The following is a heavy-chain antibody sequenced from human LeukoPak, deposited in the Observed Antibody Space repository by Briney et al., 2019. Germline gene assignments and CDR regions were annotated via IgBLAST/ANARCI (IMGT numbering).Heavy chain of an antibody. J-gene: IGHJ4*02. CDR3: ARRTGSYFGQFDS. D-gene: IGHD3-10*01. V-gene: IGHV4-59*01. Sequence: SETLSLTCTVSGGSISSYYWSWIRQPPGKGLEWIGYIYYSGSANYNPSLKSRITISVDTSKNKFSLRLRSVTAADTAVYYCARRTGSYFGQFDSWGQGTLVTVSS. CDR2: IYYSGSA. CDR1: GGSISSYY.